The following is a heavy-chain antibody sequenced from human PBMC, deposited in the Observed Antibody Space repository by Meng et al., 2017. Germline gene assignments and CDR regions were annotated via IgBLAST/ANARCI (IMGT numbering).Heavy chain of an antibody. CDR3: ARGFSVGYDSSGYYYVPPYFDY. CDR1: GGSISSYY. Sequence: GSLRLSCTVSGGSISSYYWSWIRQPAGKGLEWIGRIYTSGSTNYNPSLKSRVTMSVDTSKNQFSLKLSSVTAADTAVYYCARGFSVGYDSSGYYYVPPYFDYWGQETLVTVSS. V-gene: IGHV4-4*07. J-gene: IGHJ4*02. CDR2: IYTSGST. D-gene: IGHD3-22*01.